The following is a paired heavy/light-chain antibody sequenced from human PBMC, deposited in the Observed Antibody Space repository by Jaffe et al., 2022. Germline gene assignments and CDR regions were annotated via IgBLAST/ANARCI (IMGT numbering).Heavy chain of an antibody. D-gene: IGHD3-22*01. J-gene: IGHJ4*02. CDR3: ARLGYYYDSSGYYLLEFDY. CDR1: GYSISSGYY. Sequence: QVQLQESGPGLVKPSETLSLTCAVSGYSISSGYYWGWIRQPPGKGLEWIGSIYHSGSTYYNPSLKSRVTISVDTSKNQFSLKLSSVTAADTAVYYCARLGYYYDSSGYYLLEFDYWGQGTLVTVSS. V-gene: IGHV4-38-2*01. CDR2: IYHSGST.
Light chain of an antibody. CDR2: QDS. CDR3: QAWDSSTATHVV. J-gene: IGLJ2*01. V-gene: IGLV3-1*01. Sequence: SYELTQPPSVSVSPGQTASITCSGDKLGDKYACWYQQKPGQSPVLVIYQDSKRPSGIPERFSGSNSGNTATLTISGTQAMDEADYYCQAWDSSTATHVVFGGGTKLTVL. CDR1: KLGDKY.